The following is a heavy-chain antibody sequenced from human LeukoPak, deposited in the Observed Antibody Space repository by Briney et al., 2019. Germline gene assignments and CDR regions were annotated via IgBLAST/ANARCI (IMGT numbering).Heavy chain of an antibody. J-gene: IGHJ3*02. V-gene: IGHV4-59*12. D-gene: IGHD3-10*01. Sequence: SETLSLTCTVSGGSISSYYWSWIRQPPGKGLEWIGYIYYSGSTNYNPSLKSRVTISVDTSKNQFSLKLSSVTAADTAVYYCARTHMVRGVTAVDAFDIWGQGTMVTVSS. CDR3: ARTHMVRGVTAVDAFDI. CDR1: GGSISSYY. CDR2: IYYSGST.